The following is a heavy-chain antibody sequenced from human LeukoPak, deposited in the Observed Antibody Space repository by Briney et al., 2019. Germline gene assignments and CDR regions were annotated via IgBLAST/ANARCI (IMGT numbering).Heavy chain of an antibody. CDR3: ARALGGSYYYYFDY. J-gene: IGHJ4*02. D-gene: IGHD1-26*01. V-gene: IGHV1-2*02. CDR2: INPNSGGT. Sequence: VASVKVSCKASGYTFTGYYMHWVRQAPGQGLEWMGWINPNSGGTNYAQKFQGRVTMTRDTSISTAYMELSRLRSDDTAVYYCARALGGSYYYYFDYWGQGTLVTVSS. CDR1: GYTFTGYY.